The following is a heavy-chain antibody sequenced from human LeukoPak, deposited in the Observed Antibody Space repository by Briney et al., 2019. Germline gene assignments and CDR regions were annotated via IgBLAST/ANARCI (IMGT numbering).Heavy chain of an antibody. CDR1: GYTFTDYY. CDR3: ATDYGGNSGY. V-gene: IGHV1-69-2*01. Sequence: ASVKISCKVSGYTFTDYYMHWVTQAPGRGLEWMGLVDPEDGETIYAEKFQGRVTITADTSTDTAYMELSSLRSEDTAVYYCATDYGGNSGYWGQGTLVTVSS. J-gene: IGHJ4*02. CDR2: VDPEDGET. D-gene: IGHD4-23*01.